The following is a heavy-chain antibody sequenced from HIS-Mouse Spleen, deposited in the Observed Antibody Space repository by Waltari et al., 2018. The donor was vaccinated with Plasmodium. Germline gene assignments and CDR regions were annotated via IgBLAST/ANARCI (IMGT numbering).Heavy chain of an antibody. J-gene: IGHJ2*01. CDR3: ASSWYWYFDL. CDR1: GFTLSSYW. V-gene: IGHV3-7*01. Sequence: QPGGSLRLSCAASGFTLSSYWMSWVRQAPGKGLEWVANIKQDGSEKYHVDSVNGRFTISRDNAKNSLYLQMNSLRAEDTAVYYCASSWYWYFDLWGRGTLVTVSS. CDR2: IKQDGSEK. D-gene: IGHD6-13*01.